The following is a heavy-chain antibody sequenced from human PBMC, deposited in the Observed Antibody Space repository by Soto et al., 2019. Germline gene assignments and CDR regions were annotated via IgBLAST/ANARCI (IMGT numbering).Heavy chain of an antibody. Sequence: PGGSLRLSCAASGFTFSDYAMTWVRQAPGKGLEWVAGVSGSGARTYYADAVRGRFTVSRDNSESALFLQVNSLRPEDTAVYFCAKDAEDDEYGAFDLWGQGTMVTVSS. CDR1: GFTFSDYA. V-gene: IGHV3-23*01. CDR2: VSGSGART. J-gene: IGHJ3*01. CDR3: AKDAEDDEYGAFDL. D-gene: IGHD1-1*01.